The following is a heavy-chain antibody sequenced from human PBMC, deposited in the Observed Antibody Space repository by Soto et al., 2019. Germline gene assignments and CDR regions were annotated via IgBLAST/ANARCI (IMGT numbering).Heavy chain of an antibody. CDR3: AVYSKGRMTTVTPYYGMDV. Sequence: PGESLKISCMGSGYKVSTWHNFTSYWIAWVRQMPGEGLEWMGIIYPGDSDTNYSPSFQGHVTISADKSISTAYLQWSSLKASDTAMYYCAVYSKGRMTTVTPYYGMDVWGQGTTVTVSS. D-gene: IGHD4-17*01. V-gene: IGHV5-51*01. J-gene: IGHJ6*02. CDR1: GYKVSTWHNFTSYW. CDR2: IYPGDSDT.